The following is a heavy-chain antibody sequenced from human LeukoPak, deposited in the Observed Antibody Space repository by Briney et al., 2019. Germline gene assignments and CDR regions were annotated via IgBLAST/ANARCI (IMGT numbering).Heavy chain of an antibody. D-gene: IGHD6-6*01. CDR1: GFSVSTYA. Sequence: GGSLGLSCTASGFSVSTYAMNWVRQAPGKGLEWVSGISVSGDSTYYADSVKGRFTISRDNSRNTLYLQMNSLRAEDTAVYYCATAGRLSYYFDYWGQGTLVTVSS. CDR2: ISVSGDST. CDR3: ATAGRLSYYFDY. J-gene: IGHJ4*02. V-gene: IGHV3-23*01.